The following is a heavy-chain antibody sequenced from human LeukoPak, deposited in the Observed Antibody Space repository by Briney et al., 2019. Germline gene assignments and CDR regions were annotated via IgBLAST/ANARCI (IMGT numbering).Heavy chain of an antibody. CDR3: ARDSLYNGNPNWFDP. CDR2: INHSGST. CDR1: GGSFSGYY. Sequence: EASETLSLTCAVYGGSFSGYYWSWIRQPPGKGLEWIGEINHSGSTNYKPSLKSRVTISVDTSKNQFSLKLSSVTAADTAVYYCARDSLYNGNPNWFDPWGQGTLVTVSS. D-gene: IGHD1-14*01. V-gene: IGHV4-34*01. J-gene: IGHJ5*02.